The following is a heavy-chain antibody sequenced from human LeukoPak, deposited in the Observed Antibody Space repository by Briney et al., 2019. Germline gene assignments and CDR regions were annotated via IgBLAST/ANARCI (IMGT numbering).Heavy chain of an antibody. CDR2: IYSGGST. V-gene: IGHV3-66*01. D-gene: IGHD3-3*01. CDR3: AGGVLPYYFDY. Sequence: SGGSLRLSCAASGFTVSSNYMSWVRHAPGEGLEWGSVIYSGGSTYYADSVKGRFTISRDNSKNTLYLQMNSLRAEDTAVYYCAGGVLPYYFDYWGQGTLVTVSS. J-gene: IGHJ4*02. CDR1: GFTVSSNY.